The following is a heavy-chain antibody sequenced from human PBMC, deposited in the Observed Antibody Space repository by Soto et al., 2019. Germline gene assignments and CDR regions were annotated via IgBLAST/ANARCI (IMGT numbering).Heavy chain of an antibody. V-gene: IGHV3-30*03. CDR1: GFPFIAYG. D-gene: IGHD3-10*01. CDR3: VGGQYYFDY. Sequence: QVQLVESGGGVVQPGGSLRLSCVASGFPFIAYGMHWVREGPGKGLEWVAVISYDGSNKFYADSVKGRFTISRDNSRNTLYLQMNSLRPEDTALYYCVGGQYYFDYRGQGTLVIVSS. CDR2: ISYDGSNK. J-gene: IGHJ4*02.